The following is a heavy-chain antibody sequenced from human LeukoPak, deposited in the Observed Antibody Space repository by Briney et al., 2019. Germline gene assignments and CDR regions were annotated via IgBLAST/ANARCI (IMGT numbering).Heavy chain of an antibody. J-gene: IGHJ5*02. V-gene: IGHV4-59*08. CDR1: GGSINSYY. CDR2: IFYSGVD. CDR3: ARHDNYPGFGRGFGP. D-gene: IGHD1-14*01. Sequence: SETLSLTCTVSGGSINSYYWSWIRQPPGKGLEWIGYIFYSGVDRYNPALESRVTISIDTSKNQFSLKLSSVTAADTAIYYCARHDNYPGFGRGFGPWGQGTLVTVPS.